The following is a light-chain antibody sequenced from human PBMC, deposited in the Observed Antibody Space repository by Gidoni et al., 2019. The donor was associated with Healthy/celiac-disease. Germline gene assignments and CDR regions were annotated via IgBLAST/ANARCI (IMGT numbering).Light chain of an antibody. CDR3: PQSYRSPPLP. CDR1: QSIDSY. J-gene: IGKJ4*01. V-gene: IGKV1-39*01. Sequence: DIKMTQSPSSLSAAVGDRITITCRASQSIDSYLNWYQQRPGKAPKLLIYVASSLQSGVPSRFSGSGSGPDFPLTISSLPPEDFATYYCPQSYRSPPLPSGGGTKVEIK. CDR2: VAS.